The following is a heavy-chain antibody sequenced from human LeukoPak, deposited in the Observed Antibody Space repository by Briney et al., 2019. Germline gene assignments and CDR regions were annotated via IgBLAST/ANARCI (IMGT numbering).Heavy chain of an antibody. CDR3: ARVTGYMTEDYFDY. V-gene: IGHV4-59*01. J-gene: IGHJ4*02. CDR1: GVSINDYY. Sequence: SETLSLTCTVSGVSINDYYWTWIRQPPGKGLEWIGAIYYTGSITYSPSLKSRVTISLDTSKRQFSLTMGSVTAADTAVYYCARVTGYMTEDYFDYWGQGTLITVSS. CDR2: IYYTGSI. D-gene: IGHD6-13*01.